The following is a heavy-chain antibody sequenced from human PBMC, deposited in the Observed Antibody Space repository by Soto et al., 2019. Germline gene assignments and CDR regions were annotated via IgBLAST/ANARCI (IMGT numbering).Heavy chain of an antibody. CDR1: GFTFGASA. D-gene: IGHD5-12*01. CDR2: IGSKGETYAT. Sequence: GGSLRLSCAASGFTFGASALQWVRQASGKGLEWLGRIGSKGETYATTYAASVKGRFTISRDDSKKTAYLQMNSLETEDTAVYYCTTGGYSGYDPTHYYYYGMDVWGQGTTVTVSS. J-gene: IGHJ6*02. V-gene: IGHV3-73*01. CDR3: TTGGYSGYDPTHYYYYGMDV.